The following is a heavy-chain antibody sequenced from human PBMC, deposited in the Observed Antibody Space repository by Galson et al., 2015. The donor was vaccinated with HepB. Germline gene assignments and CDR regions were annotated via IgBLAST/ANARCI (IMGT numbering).Heavy chain of an antibody. V-gene: IGHV3-64*01. J-gene: IGHJ6*02. D-gene: IGHD3-3*01. CDR3: AILEVFERHYYYGMDV. CDR1: GFTFSSYA. CDR2: ISSNGGST. Sequence: SLRLSCAASGFTFSSYAMHWVRQAPGKGLEYVSAISSNGGSTYYANSVKGRFTISRDNSKNTLYLQMGSLRAEDMAVYYCAILEVFERHYYYGMDVWGQGTTVTVSS.